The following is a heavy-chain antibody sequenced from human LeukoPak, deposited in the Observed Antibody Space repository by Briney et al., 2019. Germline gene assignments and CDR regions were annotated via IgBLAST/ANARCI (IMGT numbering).Heavy chain of an antibody. CDR2: INPNSGGT. D-gene: IGHD2-15*01. CDR1: GYTFTGYY. V-gene: IGHV1-2*02. CDR3: ARDCSGGSCYEYSDY. Sequence: ASVKVSCKASGYTFTGYYMHWVRQAPGQGLEWMGWINPNSGGTNYAQKFQGRVTMTRDTSISTAYMELSRLRSDDTAVYYCARDCSGGSCYEYSDYWGQGTLVTVSS. J-gene: IGHJ4*02.